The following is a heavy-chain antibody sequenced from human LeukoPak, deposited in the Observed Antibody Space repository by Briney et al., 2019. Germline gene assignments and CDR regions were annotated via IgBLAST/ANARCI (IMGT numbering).Heavy chain of an antibody. V-gene: IGHV3-23*01. Sequence: PGGSLRLSCAASGFTFSSYAMSWVRQAPGKGLEWVSAISGSGGSTYYADSVKGRFTISRDNSKNTLYLQMNSLRAEDTAVYYCAEDPRRVARNPLGDDYWGQGTLVTVSS. CDR2: ISGSGGST. CDR1: GFTFSSYA. D-gene: IGHD3-16*01. J-gene: IGHJ4*02. CDR3: AEDPRRVARNPLGDDY.